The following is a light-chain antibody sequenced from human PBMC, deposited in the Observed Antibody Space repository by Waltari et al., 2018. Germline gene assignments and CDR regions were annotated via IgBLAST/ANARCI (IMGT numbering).Light chain of an antibody. CDR1: QSVSKY. J-gene: IGKJ1*01. V-gene: IGKV3-20*01. Sequence: EVVLTQSPGTLSLSPGERATLSCRASQSVSKYLAWYQQRPGQAPRILIYAEATRATGVSDRFSGSGFGTDFSLTISRLEPEDFAVYFCQNHERLPATFGQGTKVEIK. CDR2: AEA. CDR3: QNHERLPAT.